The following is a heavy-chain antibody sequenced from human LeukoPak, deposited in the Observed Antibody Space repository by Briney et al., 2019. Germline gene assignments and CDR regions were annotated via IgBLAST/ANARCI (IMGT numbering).Heavy chain of an antibody. CDR3: ARANTAMVTPFDL. CDR2: INPNSGGT. D-gene: IGHD5-18*01. CDR1: GYTFTGNY. Sequence: ASVKVSCKASGYTFTGNYMHWVRQAPGQGLEWMGRINPNSGGTNYAQKFQGRVTMTRDTSISTAYMELSRLRSDDTAVYYCARANTAMVTPFDLWGRGTLVTVSS. V-gene: IGHV1-2*06. J-gene: IGHJ2*01.